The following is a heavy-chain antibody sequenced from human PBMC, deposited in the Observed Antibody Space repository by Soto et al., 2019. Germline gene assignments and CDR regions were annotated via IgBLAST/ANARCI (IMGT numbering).Heavy chain of an antibody. CDR3: ARDPPSGTTLDWFDS. CDR1: GFTFSSDS. V-gene: IGHV3-21*01. Sequence: EVQLVESGGGLVKPGGSLRLSCAASGFTFSSDSMGWVRQAPGKGLEGVASISSSGSFMNYADSVKGRFTISRDNAKNSLYLQMRSLKDEDTAVYYCARDPPSGTTLDWFDSWGQGTLVTVSS. D-gene: IGHD1-7*01. J-gene: IGHJ5*01. CDR2: ISSSGSFM.